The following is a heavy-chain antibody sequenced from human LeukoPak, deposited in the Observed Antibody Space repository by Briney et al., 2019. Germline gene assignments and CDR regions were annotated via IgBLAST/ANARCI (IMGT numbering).Heavy chain of an antibody. V-gene: IGHV4-39*07. CDR2: IYYSGST. D-gene: IGHD2/OR15-2a*01. Sequence: PSETLSLTCTVSGGSISSSSYYWGWIRQPPGKGLEWIGSIYYSGSTYYNPSLKSRVTISVDTSKNQFSLKLSSVTAADTAVYYCARKNSRPDAFDIWGQGTMVTVSS. CDR3: ARKNSRPDAFDI. J-gene: IGHJ3*02. CDR1: GGSISSSSYY.